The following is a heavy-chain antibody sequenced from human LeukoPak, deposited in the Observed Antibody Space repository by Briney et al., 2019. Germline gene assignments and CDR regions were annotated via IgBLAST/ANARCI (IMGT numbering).Heavy chain of an antibody. Sequence: GRSLRLSCAASGFTFSSYGMHWVRQAPGKGLEWVAVISYDGSNKYYADSVKGRFTISRDNSKNTLYLQMNSLRAEDTAVYYCAKDMYSSSWSYFDYWGQGTLVPVSS. V-gene: IGHV3-30*18. CDR3: AKDMYSSSWSYFDY. J-gene: IGHJ4*02. D-gene: IGHD6-13*01. CDR1: GFTFSSYG. CDR2: ISYDGSNK.